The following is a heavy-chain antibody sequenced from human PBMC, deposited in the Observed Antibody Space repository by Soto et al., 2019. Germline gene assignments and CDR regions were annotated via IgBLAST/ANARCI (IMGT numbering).Heavy chain of an antibody. Sequence: ASVKVSCKASGYTFTSYDINWVRQATGQGLEWMGWMNPNSGNTGYAQKFQGRVTMTRNTSISTAYMELSSLRSEDTAVYYCARCARNGITMVRGVLDYWGQGTLVTVSS. CDR2: MNPNSGNT. V-gene: IGHV1-8*01. CDR3: ARCARNGITMVRGVLDY. CDR1: GYTFTSYD. D-gene: IGHD3-10*01. J-gene: IGHJ4*02.